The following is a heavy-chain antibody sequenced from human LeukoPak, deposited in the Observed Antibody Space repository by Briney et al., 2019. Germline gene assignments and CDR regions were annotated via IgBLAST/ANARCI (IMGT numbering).Heavy chain of an antibody. D-gene: IGHD5-18*01. J-gene: IGHJ4*02. CDR2: ISAYNGNT. CDR3: ARVSVEGYSYGSPHFDY. CDR1: GYTFTSYG. Sequence: ASVKVSYKASGYTFTSYGISWVRQAPGQGLEWMGWISAYNGNTNYAQKLQGRVTMTTDTSTSTAYMELRSLRSDDTAVYYCARVSVEGYSYGSPHFDYWGQGTLVTVSS. V-gene: IGHV1-18*01.